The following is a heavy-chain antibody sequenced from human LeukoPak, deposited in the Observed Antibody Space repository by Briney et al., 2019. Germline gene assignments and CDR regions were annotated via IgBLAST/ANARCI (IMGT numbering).Heavy chain of an antibody. CDR2: ISYDGSNK. J-gene: IGHJ4*02. Sequence: TGGSRRLSCAASGFTFSNYAMHWVRQAPGKGLEWAAVISYDGSNKYYADSVKGRFTISRDNSKNTLYLQMSSLRAEDTAVYYCAKAVCSGGSCYSGYWGQGTLVTVSS. CDR1: GFTFSNYA. CDR3: AKAVCSGGSCYSGY. D-gene: IGHD2-15*01. V-gene: IGHV3-30*18.